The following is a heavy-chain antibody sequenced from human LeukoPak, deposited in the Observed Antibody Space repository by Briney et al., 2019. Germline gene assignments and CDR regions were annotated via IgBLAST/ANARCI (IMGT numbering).Heavy chain of an antibody. V-gene: IGHV3-7*01. CDR1: GFSFSSYW. Sequence: GGSLRLSCAASGFSFSSYWMTWVRQVPGQGLQWVANIKEDGGERNYVDSVRGRFIISRDNAKNSLHLQMNSLGADDTGVYHCVRDRGIVGQFDPWGRGTLVTVSS. J-gene: IGHJ5*02. D-gene: IGHD2-15*01. CDR2: IKEDGGER. CDR3: VRDRGIVGQFDP.